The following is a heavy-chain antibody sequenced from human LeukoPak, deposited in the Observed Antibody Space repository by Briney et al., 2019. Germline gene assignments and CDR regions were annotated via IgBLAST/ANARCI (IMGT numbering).Heavy chain of an antibody. CDR1: GFTFSSYS. V-gene: IGHV3-21*01. D-gene: IGHD6-13*01. Sequence: GGSLRLSCAASGFTFSSYSMNWVRQAPGKGLEWVSSITSSSSYIYYADSVKGRFTISRDNAKNSLYLQMNSLRAEDTAVYYCARDSHSSSCIDYWGQGTLVTVSS. CDR3: ARDSHSSSCIDY. J-gene: IGHJ4*02. CDR2: ITSSSSYI.